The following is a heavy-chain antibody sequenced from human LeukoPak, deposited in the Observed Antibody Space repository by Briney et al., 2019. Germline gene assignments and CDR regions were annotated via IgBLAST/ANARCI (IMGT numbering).Heavy chain of an antibody. CDR3: ATKQWLAPPPDS. CDR2: INTDGTVT. D-gene: IGHD6-19*01. V-gene: IGHV3-74*01. CDR1: GFTFSKYW. J-gene: IGHJ4*02. Sequence: GGSLRLSCAASGFTFSKYWMLWVRQAPGKGLESVSRINTDGTVTNYADSVKRGFTVSRDNADNTMFLQMNSVRDEDTAVYYCATKQWLAPPPDSWGQGTPVTVSS.